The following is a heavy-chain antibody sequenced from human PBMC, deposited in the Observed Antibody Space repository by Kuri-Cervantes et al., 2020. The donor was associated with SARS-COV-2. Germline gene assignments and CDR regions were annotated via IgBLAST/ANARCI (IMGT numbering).Heavy chain of an antibody. CDR3: ARDFEYSSSVS. CDR1: GGSISSSSYY. CDR2: IYYSGST. J-gene: IGHJ5*02. Sequence: SGTLSLTCTVSGGSISSSSYYWGWIRQPPGKGLEWIGSIYYSGSTYYNPSLKSRVTISVDTSKNQFSLKLSSVTAADTAVYYCARDFEYSSSVSWGQGTLVTVYS. V-gene: IGHV4-39*07. D-gene: IGHD6-6*01.